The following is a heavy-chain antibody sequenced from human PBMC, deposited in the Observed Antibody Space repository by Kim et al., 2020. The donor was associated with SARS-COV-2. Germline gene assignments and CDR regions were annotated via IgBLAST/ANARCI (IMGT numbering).Heavy chain of an antibody. D-gene: IGHD3-22*01. J-gene: IGHJ4*02. V-gene: IGHV4-59*09. Sequence: NYNPSLKSRVTISVDTSKNQFSLNLSSVTAADTAVYYCAGGYGNYSRYFDYWGQGILVGVSS. CDR3: AGGYGNYSRYFDY.